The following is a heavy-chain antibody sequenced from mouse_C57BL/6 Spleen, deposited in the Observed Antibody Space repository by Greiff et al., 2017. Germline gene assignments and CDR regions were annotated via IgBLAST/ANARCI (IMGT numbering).Heavy chain of an antibody. J-gene: IGHJ2*01. CDR3: ARSPRYGSSPFDC. CDR2: ILPGSGST. D-gene: IGHD1-1*01. Sequence: VKLQESGAELMKPGASVKLSCKATGYTFTGYWIAWVKQRPGHGLAWIGEILPGSGSTNYNEQFKGPSTFTGDTSSNTAFMQLISLTTEDSAIYYCARSPRYGSSPFDCWGTGTTLTVSS. V-gene: IGHV1-9*01. CDR1: GYTFTGYW.